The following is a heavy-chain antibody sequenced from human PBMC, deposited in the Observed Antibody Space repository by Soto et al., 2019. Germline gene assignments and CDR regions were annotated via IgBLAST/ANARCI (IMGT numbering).Heavy chain of an antibody. CDR1: GFTFSDYW. CDR2: VSNDGGFT. CDR3: ARVGRGWFFYDY. D-gene: IGHD6-19*01. J-gene: IGHJ4*02. Sequence: PGGSLRLSCAASGFTFSDYWIHWVRQAPGKELVWASRVSNDGGFTIYADSVKGRFTISRDNAKNTVYLQMNSLRAEDTAVYYCARVGRGWFFYDYWGQGNLVTVSS. V-gene: IGHV3-74*01.